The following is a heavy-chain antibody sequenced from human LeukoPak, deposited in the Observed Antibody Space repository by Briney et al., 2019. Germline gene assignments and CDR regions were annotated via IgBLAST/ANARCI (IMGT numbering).Heavy chain of an antibody. V-gene: IGHV3-7*04. CDR2: IKQDGSEK. J-gene: IGHJ3*02. CDR1: GFTFSSYW. Sequence: PGGSLRLSCAASGFTFSSYWMSWVRQAPGKGLEWVANIKQDGSEKYYVDSVKGRFTISRDNAKNSLYLQMNSLRAEDTAVYYCARGYCSGGSCYYLGPNAFDIWGQGTMVTVS. D-gene: IGHD2-15*01. CDR3: ARGYCSGGSCYYLGPNAFDI.